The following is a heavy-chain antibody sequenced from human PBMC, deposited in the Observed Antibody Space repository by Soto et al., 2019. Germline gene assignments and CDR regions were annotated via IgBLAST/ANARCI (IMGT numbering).Heavy chain of an antibody. CDR3: AHSPPFDILTGSLNYFDY. J-gene: IGHJ4*02. V-gene: IGHV2-5*01. CDR1: GFSLSTSGVG. D-gene: IGHD3-9*01. CDR2: IFWHDDK. Sequence: QITLKESGPTLVNPTQPLTLSCTFSGFSLSTSGVGVGGFRQPPRKALECLALIFWHDDKPYSPSLKNRPTFPKDTSKNQVVLTRTNMDPVDTATYYCAHSPPFDILTGSLNYFDYWGQGTLVTVSS.